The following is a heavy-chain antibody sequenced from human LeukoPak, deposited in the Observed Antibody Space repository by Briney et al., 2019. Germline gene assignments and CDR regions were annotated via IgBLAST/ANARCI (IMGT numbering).Heavy chain of an antibody. J-gene: IGHJ4*02. V-gene: IGHV1-18*01. CDR2: ISTYDGNT. Sequence: GASVKVSCKTSGYTFTNYGISWVRQAPGQGLEWMGWISTYDGNTDYLQKFQGRVIMTKDTTTNTSYMELTSLRSDDTAVYYCARQLAGLAPPGFIDSWGQGTLVTVSS. CDR3: ARQLAGLAPPGFIDS. D-gene: IGHD3-3*02. CDR1: GYTFTNYG.